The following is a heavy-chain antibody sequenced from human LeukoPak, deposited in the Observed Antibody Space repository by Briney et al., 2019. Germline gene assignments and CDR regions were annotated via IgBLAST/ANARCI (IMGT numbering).Heavy chain of an antibody. J-gene: IGHJ6*02. CDR2: ISSSGSTI. V-gene: IGHV3-11*01. D-gene: IGHD6-19*01. CDR3: ARDNTPPSGYSSGWYNYYYGMDV. Sequence: GGSLRLSCAASGFTFSDYYMSWIRQAPGKGLEWVSYISSSGSTIYYADSVKGRFTISRDNAKNSLYLQMNSLRAEDTAVYYCARDNTPPSGYSSGWYNYYYGMDVWGQGTTVTVSS. CDR1: GFTFSDYY.